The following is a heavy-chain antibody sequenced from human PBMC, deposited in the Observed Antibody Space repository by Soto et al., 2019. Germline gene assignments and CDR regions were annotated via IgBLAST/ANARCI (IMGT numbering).Heavy chain of an antibody. CDR3: AAGVTYHGNFAI. CDR1: GFTFTSSA. Sequence: SVKVSCKASGFTFTSSAMQWVRQARGQRLEWIGWIVVGSGNTNYAQKFQERVSITRDMSTRTAYMELSSLRSEDTAVYYCAAGVTYHGNFAIWGQGTMVTVSS. D-gene: IGHD2-2*01. V-gene: IGHV1-58*02. J-gene: IGHJ3*02. CDR2: IVVGSGNT.